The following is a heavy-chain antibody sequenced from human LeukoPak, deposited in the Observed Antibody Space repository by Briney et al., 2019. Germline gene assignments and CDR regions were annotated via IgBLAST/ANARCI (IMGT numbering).Heavy chain of an antibody. CDR3: ATTGYSSGIIRY. J-gene: IGHJ4*02. Sequence: PSETLSLTCTVSGGSISSSSYYWGWIRQPPGKGLEWIGSIYYSGSTYYNPSLKSRVTISVDTSKNQFSLKLSSVTAADTAVYYCATTGYSSGIIRYWGQGTLVTVSS. D-gene: IGHD6-19*01. CDR1: GGSISSSSYY. CDR2: IYYSGST. V-gene: IGHV4-39*07.